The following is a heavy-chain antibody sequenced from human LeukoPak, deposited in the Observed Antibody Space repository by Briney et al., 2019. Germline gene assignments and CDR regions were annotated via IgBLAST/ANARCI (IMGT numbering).Heavy chain of an antibody. D-gene: IGHD5-18*01. CDR2: MNPSSGNT. V-gene: IGHV1-8*01. Sequence: ASVKVSCKASGYTFTSYDINWVRQATGQGLEWMGWMNPSSGNTRYAQKFQGRVTMTRNTSISTAYMELSSLRSEDTAVYYCARGVDTAMVRWYYYYYYMDVWGKGTTVTVSS. J-gene: IGHJ6*03. CDR3: ARGVDTAMVRWYYYYYYMDV. CDR1: GYTFTSYD.